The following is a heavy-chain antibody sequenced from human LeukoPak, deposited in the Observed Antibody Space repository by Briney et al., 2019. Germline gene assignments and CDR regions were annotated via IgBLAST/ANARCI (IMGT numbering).Heavy chain of an antibody. J-gene: IGHJ6*02. CDR3: ARGNCSGGSCYFYYYYYYGMDV. CDR1: GYTFTSYY. D-gene: IGHD2-15*01. Sequence: GASVKVSCKASGYTFTSYYMHWVRQAPGQGLEWMGIINPSGGSTSYAQKFQGRVTMTRDTSTSTVYMELSSLRSEDTAVYYCARGNCSGGSCYFYYYYYYGMDVWGQGTTVTVSS. V-gene: IGHV1-46*01. CDR2: INPSGGST.